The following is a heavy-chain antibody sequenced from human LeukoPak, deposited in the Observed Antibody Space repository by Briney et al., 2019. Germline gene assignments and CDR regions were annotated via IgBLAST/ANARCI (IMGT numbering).Heavy chain of an antibody. Sequence: GGSLRLSCAASGFTFSSYAMSWVRQAPGKWLEWVSAISGSGGSTYYADSVKGRFTISRDNSKNTLYLQMNSLRAEDTAVYYCAKDGTFGTAAYYFGYWGQGTLVTVSS. V-gene: IGHV3-23*01. CDR1: GFTFSSYA. J-gene: IGHJ4*02. CDR3: AKDGTFGTAAYYFGY. CDR2: ISGSGGST. D-gene: IGHD6-13*01.